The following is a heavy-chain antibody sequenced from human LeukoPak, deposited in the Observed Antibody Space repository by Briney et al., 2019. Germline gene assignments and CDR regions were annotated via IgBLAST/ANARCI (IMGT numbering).Heavy chain of an antibody. CDR3: AKELDYYDSSGYPQVDY. CDR1: GFTFSSYA. J-gene: IGHJ4*02. V-gene: IGHV3-23*01. D-gene: IGHD3-22*01. CDR2: ISGSGGST. Sequence: GGSLRLSCAASGFTFSSYAMSWVRQAPGKGLEWASAISGSGGSTYYADSVKGRFTISRDNSKNTLYLQMNSLRAEDTAVYYCAKELDYYDSSGYPQVDYWGQGTLVTVSS.